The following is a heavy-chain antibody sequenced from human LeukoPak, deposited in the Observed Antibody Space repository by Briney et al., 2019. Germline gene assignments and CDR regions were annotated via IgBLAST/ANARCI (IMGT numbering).Heavy chain of an antibody. D-gene: IGHD5-12*01. J-gene: IGHJ4*02. CDR1: GGSFSGYY. CDR2: INHSGRT. V-gene: IGHV4-34*01. Sequence: PSETLSLTCAVYGGSFSGYYWSWIRQPPGKGLEWIGEINHSGRTNYNPSLKNRVTISVDTSKNQFSLKLSSVTAADTAVYYCARGRGYNSFDYWGQGTLATVSS. CDR3: ARGRGYNSFDY.